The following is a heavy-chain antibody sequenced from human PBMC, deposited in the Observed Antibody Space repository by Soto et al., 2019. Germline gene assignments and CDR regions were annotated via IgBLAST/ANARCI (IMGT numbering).Heavy chain of an antibody. D-gene: IGHD2-2*01. CDR3: AREVIPAALYGVWFDX. J-gene: IGHJ5*02. V-gene: IGHV4-31*03. CDR2: IDHSGST. CDR1: GGSISSVGYY. Sequence: SETLSLTFSVSGGSISSVGYYWTWIRQHPGKGLEWIGYIDHSGSTYYNPSLKSRVTISVDTSKKQLSLKMGSVTAADTAVYYCAREVIPAALYGVWFDXWGQGTLVTVSX.